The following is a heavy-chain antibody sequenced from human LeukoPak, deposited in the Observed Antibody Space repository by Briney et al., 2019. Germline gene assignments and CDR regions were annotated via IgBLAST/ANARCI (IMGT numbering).Heavy chain of an antibody. CDR3: ARELGYSYGAGHRYFDY. Sequence: ASVKVSCKASGGTFSSYAISWVRQAPGQGLEWMGIINPSGGSTSYAQKFQGRVTMTRDTSTSTVYMELSSLRSEDTAVYYCARELGYSYGAGHRYFDYWGQGTLVTVSS. CDR2: INPSGGST. V-gene: IGHV1-46*01. D-gene: IGHD5-18*01. J-gene: IGHJ4*02. CDR1: GGTFSSYA.